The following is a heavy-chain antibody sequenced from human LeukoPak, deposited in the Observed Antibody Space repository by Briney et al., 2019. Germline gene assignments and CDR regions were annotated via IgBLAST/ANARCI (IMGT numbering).Heavy chain of an antibody. D-gene: IGHD3-3*01. V-gene: IGHV3-66*02. J-gene: IGHJ4*02. CDR1: GFTVSSNY. CDR2: IYSGGST. Sequence: GGSLRLSCAASGFTVSSNYMSWVRQAPGKGLEWVSVIYSGGSTYYADSVKDRFTISRDNSKNTLYLQMNSLRAEDTAVYYCAREDFWSGYYRAYWGQGTLVTVSS. CDR3: AREDFWSGYYRAY.